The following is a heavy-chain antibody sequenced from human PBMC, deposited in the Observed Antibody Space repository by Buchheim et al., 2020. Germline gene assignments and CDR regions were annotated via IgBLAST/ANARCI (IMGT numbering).Heavy chain of an antibody. V-gene: IGHV3-30*18. J-gene: IGHJ6*02. Sequence: QVQLVESGGGVVQPGRSLRLSCAASGFTFSSYGMHWVRQAPGKGLEWVAVISYDGSNKYYVDSVKGRFTISRDNSKNTLYLQMNSLRAEDTAVYYCAKLFSYYGMDVWGQGTT. CDR3: AKLFSYYGMDV. CDR1: GFTFSSYG. CDR2: ISYDGSNK.